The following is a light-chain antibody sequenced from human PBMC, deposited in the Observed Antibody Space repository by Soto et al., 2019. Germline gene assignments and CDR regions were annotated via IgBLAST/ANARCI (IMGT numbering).Light chain of an antibody. V-gene: IGLV2-14*01. CDR1: SGDIGSYNR. J-gene: IGLJ1*01. CDR2: EVT. CDR3: FSFTNNSTHV. Sequence: QSVLTQPASVSGSPGQSITISCTGTSGDIGSYNRVSWYQQHPGKAPKLIIYEVTDRPSGVSNRFSGSKSGNTASLTISGLQAEDEAEYFCFSFTNNSTHVFGPRTKVTV.